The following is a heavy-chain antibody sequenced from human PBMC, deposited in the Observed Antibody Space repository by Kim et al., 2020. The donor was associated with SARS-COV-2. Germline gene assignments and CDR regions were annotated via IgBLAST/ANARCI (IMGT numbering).Heavy chain of an antibody. V-gene: IGHV3-23*01. D-gene: IGHD6-19*01. J-gene: IGHJ4*02. Sequence: GGSLRLSCAASGFTFSSYAMSWVRQAPGKGLEWVSAISGSGGSTYYADSVKGRFTISRDNSKNTLYLQMNSLRAEDTAVYYCAKGVRGYSSGWSRADFDYWGQGTLVTVSS. CDR3: AKGVRGYSSGWSRADFDY. CDR2: ISGSGGST. CDR1: GFTFSSYA.